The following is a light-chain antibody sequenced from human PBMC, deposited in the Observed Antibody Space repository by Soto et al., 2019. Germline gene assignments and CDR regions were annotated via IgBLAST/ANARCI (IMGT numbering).Light chain of an antibody. CDR2: DAY. V-gene: IGKV3D-20*02. CDR1: QSVSSSY. Sequence: EIVLTQSPGTLSLSPGERATLSCRASQSVSSSYLAWYQQKPGQAPRLLIYDAYNRATGIPARFSGTGSGTDFTLTISSLEPEDFAVYYCQQRINWPLTFGGGTKVDIK. CDR3: QQRINWPLT. J-gene: IGKJ4*01.